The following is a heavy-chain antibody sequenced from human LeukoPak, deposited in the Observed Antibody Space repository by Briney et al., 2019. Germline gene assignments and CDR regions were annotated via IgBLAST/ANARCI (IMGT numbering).Heavy chain of an antibody. CDR2: INPNNGGT. D-gene: IGHD2-2*01. J-gene: IGHJ5*02. Sequence: ASVKVSCKASGYTFTDYYIHWVRQAPGQWLEWMGRINPNNGGTNYAQKFQGRVTMTRDTSISTAYMELSRLRSDDTAVFYCARDPWGGDIVVVPAAIHDPWGQGTLVTVSS. CDR3: ARDPWGGDIVVVPAAIHDP. V-gene: IGHV1-2*06. CDR1: GYTFTDYY.